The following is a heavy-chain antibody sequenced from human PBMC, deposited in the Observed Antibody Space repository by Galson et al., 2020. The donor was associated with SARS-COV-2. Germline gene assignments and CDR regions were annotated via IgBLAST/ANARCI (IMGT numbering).Heavy chain of an antibody. Sequence: SQTLSLTCTVSGYSISSGSFWGWTRQPPGKGLEWMGSIYHSGSTYYNPSLKSRVTISVDTSKNQFSLKLSSVTAADTAVYYCATYSVVVVAPTPLRADYWGQGTLVTVSS. CDR2: IYHSGST. CDR1: GYSISSGSF. V-gene: IGHV4-38-2*02. CDR3: ATYSVVVVAPTPLRADY. J-gene: IGHJ4*02. D-gene: IGHD2-15*01.